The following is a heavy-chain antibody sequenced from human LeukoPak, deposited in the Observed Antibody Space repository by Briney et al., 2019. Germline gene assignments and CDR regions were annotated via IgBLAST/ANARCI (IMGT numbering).Heavy chain of an antibody. CDR3: AREVRGGDGYNDY. CDR1: GYTFTNYG. V-gene: IGHV7-4-1*02. Sequence: ASVKVSCKASGYTFTNYGINWVRQAPGQGLEWMGWINTNTGNPTYAQGFTGRFVFSLDTSVSTAYLQISSLKAEDTAVYYCAREVRGGDGYNDYWGQGTLVTVAS. D-gene: IGHD5-24*01. J-gene: IGHJ4*02. CDR2: INTNTGNP.